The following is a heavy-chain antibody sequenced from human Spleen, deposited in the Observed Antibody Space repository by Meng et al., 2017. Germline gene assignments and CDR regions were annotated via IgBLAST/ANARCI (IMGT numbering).Heavy chain of an antibody. CDR2: IYYSGST. CDR1: GGSISSYY. J-gene: IGHJ5*02. CDR3: ARGLLGYVSGSYYWSWFDP. V-gene: IGHV4-59*01. Sequence: SETLSLTCVVSGGSISSYYWSWIRQPPGKRLEWIGNIYYSGSTNYNPSLKSRVTISVDTSKNQFSLKLSSVTAADTAVYFCARGLLGYVSGSYYWSWFDPWGHGNQVNGAS. D-gene: IGHD3-10*01.